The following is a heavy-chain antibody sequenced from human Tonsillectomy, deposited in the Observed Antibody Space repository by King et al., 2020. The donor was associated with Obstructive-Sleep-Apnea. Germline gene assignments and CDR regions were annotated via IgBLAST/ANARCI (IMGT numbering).Heavy chain of an antibody. CDR3: ARDNGFCTIGVCYTGFDH. D-gene: IGHD2-8*01. Sequence: QLQESGPRLVKPSETLSLTCTVSGYSISSGYYWGWIRQPPGKGPEWLGSMFQSGSTYYNPSLKSRVTISLDTSKNQFSLKLNSVTAADTAVYFCARDNGFCTIGVCYTGFDHWGQGILVTVSS. V-gene: IGHV4-38-2*02. J-gene: IGHJ4*02. CDR2: MFQSGST. CDR1: GYSISSGYY.